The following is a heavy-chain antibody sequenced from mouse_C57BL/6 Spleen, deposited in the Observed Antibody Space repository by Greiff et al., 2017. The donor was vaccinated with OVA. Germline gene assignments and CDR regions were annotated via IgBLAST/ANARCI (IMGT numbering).Heavy chain of an antibody. Sequence: EVMLVESGGDLVKPGGSLKLSCAASGFTFSSYGMSWVRQTPDKRLEWVATISSGGSYTYYPDSVKGRFTISRDNAKNTLYLQMSSLKSEDTAMYYCATRYGYDDGAGFAYWGQGTLVTVSA. CDR2: ISSGGSYT. CDR3: ATRYGYDDGAGFAY. V-gene: IGHV5-6*01. D-gene: IGHD2-2*01. CDR1: GFTFSSYG. J-gene: IGHJ3*01.